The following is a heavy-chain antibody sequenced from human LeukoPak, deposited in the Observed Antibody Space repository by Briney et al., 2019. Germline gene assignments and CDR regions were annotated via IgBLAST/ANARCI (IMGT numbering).Heavy chain of an antibody. CDR1: GGSSRSDD. Sequence: SETLSLTGTESGGSSRSDDWSGRRQPPEKGLEWIGYIYYSGSTNYNPSLKSRVAISVDTSKNQFSLKLSSVTAADTAVYYCARSYPPYYYYYMDVWGKGTTVTVSS. J-gene: IGHJ6*03. V-gene: IGHV4-59*08. CDR3: ARSYPPYYYYYMDV. CDR2: IYYSGST.